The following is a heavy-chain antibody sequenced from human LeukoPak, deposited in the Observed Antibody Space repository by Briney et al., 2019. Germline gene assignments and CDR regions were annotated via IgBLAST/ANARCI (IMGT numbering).Heavy chain of an antibody. V-gene: IGHV3-49*04. J-gene: IGHJ4*02. CDR2: IRSKAYGGTT. Sequence: GGSLRLSCTASGFTFGDYAISWVRQAPGKGLEWVGFIRSKAYGGTTEYAASVKGRFTISRDDSKSIAYLQMNSLKTEDTAVYYCTRGGNYYGSGSYYEDFDYWGQGTLVTVSS. D-gene: IGHD3-10*01. CDR3: TRGGNYYGSGSYYEDFDY. CDR1: GFTFGDYA.